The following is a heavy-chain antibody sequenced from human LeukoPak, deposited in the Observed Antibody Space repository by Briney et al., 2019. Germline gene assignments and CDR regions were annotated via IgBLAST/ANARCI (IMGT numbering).Heavy chain of an antibody. Sequence: ASVTVSCKASGGTFSSYAISWVRQAPGQGLEWMGGIIPIFGTANYAQKFQGRVTITADESTSTAYMELSSLRSEDTAVYYCARGPLYSSSWYVLLDYWGQGTLVTVSS. CDR1: GGTFSSYA. CDR3: ARGPLYSSSWYVLLDY. D-gene: IGHD6-13*01. CDR2: IIPIFGTA. V-gene: IGHV1-69*13. J-gene: IGHJ4*02.